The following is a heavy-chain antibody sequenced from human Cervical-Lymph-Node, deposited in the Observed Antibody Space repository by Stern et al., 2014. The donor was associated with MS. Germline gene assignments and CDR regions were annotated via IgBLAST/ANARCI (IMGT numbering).Heavy chain of an antibody. Sequence: EVQLVESGGGLVQPGGSQRLSCVASGSTFSTSWMSWVRQAPGQGLEWVATIKRDGSETYYLDSVKGRFTISRDNAKSSLYLEMNSLRAEDTAVYYCTRFLQSGWSDLFDSWGRGTLVTVSS. CDR1: GSTFSTSW. CDR2: IKRDGSET. V-gene: IGHV3-7*01. CDR3: TRFLQSGWSDLFDS. J-gene: IGHJ5*01. D-gene: IGHD6-19*01.